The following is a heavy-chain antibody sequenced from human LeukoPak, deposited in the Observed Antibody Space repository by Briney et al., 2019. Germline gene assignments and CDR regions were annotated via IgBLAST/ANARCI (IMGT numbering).Heavy chain of an antibody. V-gene: IGHV3-21*01. CDR2: ISRSSIYK. D-gene: IGHD3-22*01. J-gene: IGHJ4*02. CDR3: ARANYDSSGYYPLIYY. CDR1: GFTFSSYT. Sequence: GGPLRLSCAASGFTFSSYTMTWVRQAPGKGLEWVSSISRSSIYKYYADSLKGRFTISRDNAKNSLYLQMNSLRAEDTAVYYCARANYDSSGYYPLIYYWGQGTLVTVSS.